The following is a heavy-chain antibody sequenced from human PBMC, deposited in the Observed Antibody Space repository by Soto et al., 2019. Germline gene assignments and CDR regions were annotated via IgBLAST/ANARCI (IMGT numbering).Heavy chain of an antibody. CDR1: GGTFSSYT. D-gene: IGHD3-10*01. CDR2: IIPILGIA. J-gene: IGHJ4*02. V-gene: IGHV1-69*08. Sequence: QVQLVQSGAEVKKPGSSVKVSCKASGGTFSSYTISWVRQAPGQGLEWMGRIIPILGIANYAQKVQGRVTNTADKSTNTADMELSRLRSEDTAVYYCAGEEYYCGSGAFFDNWGQGTLVTVSA. CDR3: AGEEYYCGSGAFFDN.